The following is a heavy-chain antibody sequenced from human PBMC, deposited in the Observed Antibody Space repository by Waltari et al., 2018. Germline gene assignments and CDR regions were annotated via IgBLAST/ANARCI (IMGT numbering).Heavy chain of an antibody. D-gene: IGHD1-1*01. CDR1: GFTFDDYA. CDR3: VKDMGTSGCDAFDV. V-gene: IGHV3-9*01. J-gene: IGHJ3*01. Sequence: EVQLVEIGGGLVQPGRSLRLSCAASGFTFDDYALHWVWQVPGKGLEWVSGLSWNGGNVLYADSVRGRFTISRDNAKKSLFLQMTNLRPEDTAFYFCVKDMGTSGCDAFDVWGQGTKVTVSS. CDR2: LSWNGGNV.